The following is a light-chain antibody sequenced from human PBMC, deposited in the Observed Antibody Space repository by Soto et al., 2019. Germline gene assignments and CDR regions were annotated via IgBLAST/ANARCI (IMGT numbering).Light chain of an antibody. CDR1: SSDVGAYNY. J-gene: IGLJ2*01. V-gene: IGLV2-14*03. CDR2: DVS. CDR3: NSFTTSSTLV. Sequence: QSALTQPASVSGSPGQSITISCTGTSSDVGAYNYVSWYQHHPGKAPKLMIYDVSNRPSGVSNRFSGSKSGNTASLTISGLQAEDAADYYCNSFTTSSTLVFGGGPTLTVL.